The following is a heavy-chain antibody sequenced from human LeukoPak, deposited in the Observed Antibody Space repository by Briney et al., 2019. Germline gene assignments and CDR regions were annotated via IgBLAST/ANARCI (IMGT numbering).Heavy chain of an antibody. CDR2: INLSGST. D-gene: IGHD1-26*01. J-gene: IGHJ4*02. CDR1: GGSLSGYY. CDR3: ARGRYPPLVGARRYYFDS. Sequence: PSETLSLTCGVYGGSLSGYYWSWIRQPPGKGLEWIGEINLSGSTNYNPSLKSRVTLSVDTSKNQFSLRLTSVTAAATAVYYCARGRYPPLVGARRYYFDSWGQGSLVTVSS. V-gene: IGHV4-34*01.